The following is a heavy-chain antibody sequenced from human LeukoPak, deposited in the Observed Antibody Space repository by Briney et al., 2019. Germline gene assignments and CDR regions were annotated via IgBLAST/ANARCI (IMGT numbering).Heavy chain of an antibody. CDR3: TRAPHPRCSSSGCYLDY. D-gene: IGHD2-2*01. Sequence: GGSLRLSCSTSGFTFGDYAMSWVRQAPGQGVEWVGFIQAKAYGGATKYAASVNGRFSISRDDSQSIANLQMNDLKTEDTAVYYCTRAPHPRCSSSGCYLDYWGQGTLVTVSS. CDR1: GFTFGDYA. J-gene: IGHJ4*02. CDR2: IQAKAYGGAT. V-gene: IGHV3-49*04.